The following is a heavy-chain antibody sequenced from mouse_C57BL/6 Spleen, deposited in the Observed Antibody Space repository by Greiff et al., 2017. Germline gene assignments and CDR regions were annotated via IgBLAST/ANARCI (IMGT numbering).Heavy chain of an antibody. CDR2: IRLKSDNYAT. J-gene: IGHJ3*01. CDR1: GFTFSNYW. V-gene: IGHV6-3*01. CDR3: TYYGSSYEFAY. D-gene: IGHD1-1*01. Sequence: EVQGVESGGGLVQPGGSMKLSCVASGFTFSNYWMNWVRQSPEKGLEWVAQIRLKSDNYATHYAESVKGRFTISRDDSKSSVYLQMNNLRAEDTGIYYCTYYGSSYEFAYWGQGTLVTVSA.